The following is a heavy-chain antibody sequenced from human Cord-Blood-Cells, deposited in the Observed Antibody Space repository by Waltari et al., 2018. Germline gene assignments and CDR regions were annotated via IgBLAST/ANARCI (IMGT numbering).Heavy chain of an antibody. CDR1: GFTFSRYA. D-gene: IGHD6-13*01. J-gene: IGHJ4*02. CDR2: ISYDGSNK. V-gene: IGHV3-30*04. CDR3: ARDLLSSSSFDY. Sequence: QVQLVESGGGVVQPGRSLRLSCAASGFTFSRYALHWDRQAPGKGLEWVAVISYDGSNKYYADSVKGRFTISRDNSKNTLYLQMNSLRAEDTAVYYCARDLLSSSSFDYWGQGTLVTVSS.